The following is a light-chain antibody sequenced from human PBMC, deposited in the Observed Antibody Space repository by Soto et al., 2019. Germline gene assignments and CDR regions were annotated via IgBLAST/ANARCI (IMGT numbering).Light chain of an antibody. CDR1: GSNFGTGYD. CDR3: QSYDSSLSSYV. J-gene: IGLJ1*01. CDR2: SNA. Sequence: QSVLTQPPSVSGVPGQRVTTSCTGSGSNFGTGYDVHWYQQLPGTAPKLLIYSNANRPSGVPDRFSGSKSGTSASLAITGLQAEDEADYYCQSYDSSLSSYVFGTGTKVTVL. V-gene: IGLV1-40*01.